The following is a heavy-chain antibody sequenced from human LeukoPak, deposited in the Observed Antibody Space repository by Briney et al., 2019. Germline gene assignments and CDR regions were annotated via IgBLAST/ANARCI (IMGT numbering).Heavy chain of an antibody. V-gene: IGHV4-59*08. CDR1: GCSISTYY. Sequence: SETLSLTCTVSGCSISTYYWSWIRQPPGKGLEWIGYIYYSGGTNYNPSLKSRVTISVDTSKNQFSLKLSSVTAADTAVYFCARTPNYYDSSSYSYYYYGMDVWGQGTTATVSS. CDR2: IYYSGGT. J-gene: IGHJ6*02. CDR3: ARTPNYYDSSSYSYYYYGMDV. D-gene: IGHD3-22*01.